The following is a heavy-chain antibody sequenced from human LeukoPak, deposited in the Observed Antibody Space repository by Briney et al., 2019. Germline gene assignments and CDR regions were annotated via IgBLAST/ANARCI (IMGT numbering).Heavy chain of an antibody. J-gene: IGHJ3*02. Sequence: GGSLRLSCAASGFTFSNYAMSWVRQAPGKGLEWVSAISGSGDNTDYADSVKGRFTISRDDSKNALYLQMNSLRAEDTAVYYCARKGTGTDALDIWGQGGLVTVSS. D-gene: IGHD1-1*01. CDR1: GFTFSNYA. CDR3: ARKGTGTDALDI. CDR2: ISGSGDNT. V-gene: IGHV3-23*01.